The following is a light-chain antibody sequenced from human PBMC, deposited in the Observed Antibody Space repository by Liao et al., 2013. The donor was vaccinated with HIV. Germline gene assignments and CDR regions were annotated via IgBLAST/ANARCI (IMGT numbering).Light chain of an antibody. V-gene: IGLV3-21*01. CDR3: QAWDCDIAEL. J-gene: IGLJ1*01. Sequence: SYVLTQPPSVSVAPGTTARITCEGINIGNRRVHWYQQKTDQAPVMVMSYDSERPSGIPERFSGSNSGNTATLTISGTQAMDEPDCYSQAWDCDIAELFGTGTKVSVL. CDR1: NIGNRR. CDR2: YDS.